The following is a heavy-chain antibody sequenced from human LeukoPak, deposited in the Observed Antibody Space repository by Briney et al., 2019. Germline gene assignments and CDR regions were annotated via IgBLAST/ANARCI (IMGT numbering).Heavy chain of an antibody. J-gene: IGHJ4*02. CDR1: GFTFSDYY. D-gene: IGHD5-24*01. Sequence: GGSLRLSCAASGFTFSDYYMSWIRQAPGKGLEWVSYISSSGSTIYYADSVKGRFTNSRDNAKNSLYLQMNSLRAEDTAVYYCARNVGDGYNRYYFDYWGQGTLVTVSS. CDR2: ISSSGSTI. CDR3: ARNVGDGYNRYYFDY. V-gene: IGHV3-11*01.